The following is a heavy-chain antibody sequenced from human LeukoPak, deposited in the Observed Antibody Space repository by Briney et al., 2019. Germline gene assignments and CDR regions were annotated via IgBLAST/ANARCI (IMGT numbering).Heavy chain of an antibody. J-gene: IGHJ4*02. CDR2: ISSSGSTI. D-gene: IGHD5-18*01. CDR3: ARDFRGYSHLDY. CDR1: GFTFSDYY. V-gene: IGHV3-11*04. Sequence: GRSLRLSCAASGFTFSDYYMSWIRQAPGKGLEWVSYISSSGSTIYYADSVKGRFTISRDNAKNSLYLQMDSLRAEDTAVYYCARDFRGYSHLDYWGQGTLVTVSS.